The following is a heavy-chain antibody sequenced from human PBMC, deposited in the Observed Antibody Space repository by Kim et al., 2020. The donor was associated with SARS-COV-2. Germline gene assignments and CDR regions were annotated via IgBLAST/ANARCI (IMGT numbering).Heavy chain of an antibody. CDR2: T. V-gene: IGHV3-23*01. CDR3: ARSYDYGDYIAN. D-gene: IGHD4-17*01. Sequence: TYYAGSVRGRFTISRDNAKDTLYRQMNSLRAEDTAIYFCARSYDYGDYIANWGQGTLVTVSS. J-gene: IGHJ4*02.